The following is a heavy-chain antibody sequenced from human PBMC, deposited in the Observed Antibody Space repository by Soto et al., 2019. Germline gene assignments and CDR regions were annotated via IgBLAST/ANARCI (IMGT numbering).Heavy chain of an antibody. J-gene: IGHJ4*02. CDR2: INSDGSNT. Sequence: EVQLVESGGGLVQPAGSLRLSCAASGFTFSNYWMHWVRQAPGKGLVWVSRINSDGSNTSYADSVKGRFTTSRDNAKNTLYLQMNSLRVEDTAVYYCVTSGYLGYWGQGTLVTVSS. D-gene: IGHD3-22*01. CDR1: GFTFSNYW. V-gene: IGHV3-74*01. CDR3: VTSGYLGY.